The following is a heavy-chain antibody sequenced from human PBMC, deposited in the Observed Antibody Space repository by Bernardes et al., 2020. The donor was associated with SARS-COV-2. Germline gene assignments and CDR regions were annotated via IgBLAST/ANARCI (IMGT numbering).Heavy chain of an antibody. CDR1: GGSLSGYY. CDR2: INYSGST. CDR3: ARAVWGIWHFDL. V-gene: IGHV4-34*01. Sequence: SETLSLTCAGYGGSLSGYYWNWIRQPPGKGLEWIGEINYSGSTNYNPSLKSRVTISVDTSKNKFSLKLTSVTAADTAVYYCARAVWGIWHFDLWGRDTLVTVSS. J-gene: IGHJ2*01. D-gene: IGHD3-16*01.